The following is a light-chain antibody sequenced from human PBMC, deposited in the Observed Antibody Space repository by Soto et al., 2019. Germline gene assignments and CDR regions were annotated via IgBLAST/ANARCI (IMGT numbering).Light chain of an antibody. CDR1: SNDVGDYNY. CDR2: EVS. V-gene: IGLV2-8*01. CDR3: SSYAGSSTLYV. J-gene: IGLJ1*01. Sequence: QSALTQPPSASGSPGQSVTISCTGTSNDVGDYNYVSWYQQHPGKAPKLMICEVSKRPSGVPGRFSGSKSGNTASLTVSGLQAEDEADYYCSSYAGSSTLYVFGTGTRSPS.